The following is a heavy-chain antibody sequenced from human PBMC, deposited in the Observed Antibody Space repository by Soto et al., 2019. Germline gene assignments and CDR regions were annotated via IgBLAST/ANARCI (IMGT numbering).Heavy chain of an antibody. D-gene: IGHD3-3*01. V-gene: IGHV4-30-2*01. CDR1: GGSISSGGYS. Sequence: NPSETLSLTCAASGGSISSGGYSWSWIRQPPGKGLEWIGYIYHSGSTYYNPSLKSRVTISVDRSKNQFSLKLSSVTAADTAVYYCARGSWSGYYYYYYGMDVWGQGTTVTVSS. CDR3: ARGSWSGYYYYYYGMDV. CDR2: IYHSGST. J-gene: IGHJ6*02.